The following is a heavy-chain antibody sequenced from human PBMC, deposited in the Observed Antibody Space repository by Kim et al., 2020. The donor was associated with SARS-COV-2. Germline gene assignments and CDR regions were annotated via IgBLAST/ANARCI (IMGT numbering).Heavy chain of an antibody. V-gene: IGHV3-9*01. D-gene: IGHD3-9*01. Sequence: GGSLRLSCAASGFTFDDYAMHWVRQAPGKGLEWVSGISWNSGSIGYADSVKGRFTISRDNAKNSLYLQMNSLRAEDTALYYCAKDMRRILTGYYCFDYWG. CDR1: GFTFDDYA. CDR3: AKDMRRILTGYYCFDY. CDR2: ISWNSGSI. J-gene: IGHJ4*01.